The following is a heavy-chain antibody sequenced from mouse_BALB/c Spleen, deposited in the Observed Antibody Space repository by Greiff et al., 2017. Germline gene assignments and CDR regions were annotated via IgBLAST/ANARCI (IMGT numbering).Heavy chain of an antibody. V-gene: IGHV14-3*02. J-gene: IGHJ2*01. CDR1: GFNIKDTY. D-gene: IGHD1-1*01. Sequence: EVKLMESGAELVKPGASVKLSCTASGFNIKDTYMHWVKQRPEQGLEWIGRIDPANGNTKYDPKFQGKATITADTSSNTAYLQLSSLTSEDTAVYYCASYGSYFDYWGQGTTLTVSS. CDR2: IDPANGNT. CDR3: ASYGSYFDY.